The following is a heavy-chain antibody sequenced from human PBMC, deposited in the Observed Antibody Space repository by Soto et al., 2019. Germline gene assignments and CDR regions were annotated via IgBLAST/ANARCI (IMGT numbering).Heavy chain of an antibody. CDR1: GFTFSNYG. V-gene: IGHV1-18*01. J-gene: IGHJ6*02. D-gene: IGHD2-8*01. Sequence: SVKVSCKASGFTFSNYGLNWVRQAPGQGLEWMGWVSANNGHTNYAQNLQGRVSMTTDTSTSTAYMELRGLTFDDTAVYYCARDIESVTAKHFFYYYAMDVWGQGATVTVSS. CDR2: VSANNGHT. CDR3: ARDIESVTAKHFFYYYAMDV.